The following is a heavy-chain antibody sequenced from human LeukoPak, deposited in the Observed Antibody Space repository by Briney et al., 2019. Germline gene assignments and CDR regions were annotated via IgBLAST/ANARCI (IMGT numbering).Heavy chain of an antibody. V-gene: IGHV1-2*02. CDR1: GYTFTGYY. Sequence: ASVKVSCKASGYTFTGYYMHWVRQAPGQGLEWMGWINPNSGGTNYAQKFQGRVTMTRDTSISTAYMELSMLRSDDTAVYFCARLSHGGGGWAFFSWGQGTLVTVSS. CDR3: ARLSHGGGGWAFFS. CDR2: INPNSGGT. D-gene: IGHD3-16*01. J-gene: IGHJ4*02.